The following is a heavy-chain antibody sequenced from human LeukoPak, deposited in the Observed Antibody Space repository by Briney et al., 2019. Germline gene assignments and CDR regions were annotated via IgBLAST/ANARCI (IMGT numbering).Heavy chain of an antibody. Sequence: GGSLRLSCAGSGFSFSSHGMNWVRQAPGEGLEWVSGISPSGDITYYTDSVRGRFTISRDNFKNTLSLQVNSLRAEDTAMYYCAKDDDWGRYKHWGQGTLVTVSS. CDR2: ISPSGDIT. J-gene: IGHJ1*01. CDR1: GFSFSSHG. CDR3: AKDDDWGRYKH. D-gene: IGHD3-16*01. V-gene: IGHV3-23*01.